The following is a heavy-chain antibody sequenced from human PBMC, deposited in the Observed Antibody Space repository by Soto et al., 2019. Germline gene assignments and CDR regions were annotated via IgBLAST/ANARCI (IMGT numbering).Heavy chain of an antibody. D-gene: IGHD6-19*01. V-gene: IGHV3-30*18. CDR3: AKTKQWLVRFVSAGVLDY. CDR1: GFTFSSYG. J-gene: IGHJ4*02. CDR2: ISYDGSNK. Sequence: GGSLRLSCAASGFTFSSYGMHWVRQAPGKGLEWVAVISYDGSNKYYADSVKGRFTISRDNSKNTLYLHMNSLRAEDTAVYYCAKTKQWLVRFVSAGVLDYWGQGTLVTVSS.